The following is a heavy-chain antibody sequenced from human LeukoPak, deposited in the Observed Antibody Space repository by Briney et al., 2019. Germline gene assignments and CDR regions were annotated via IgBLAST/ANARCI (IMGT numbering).Heavy chain of an antibody. CDR3: AKPLGVFGVGYNAFDI. J-gene: IGHJ3*02. CDR2: ISGSGGST. V-gene: IGHV3-23*01. D-gene: IGHD3-3*01. Sequence: GGSLRLSCAASGFTFSSYAMGWVRQAPGKGLEWVSAISGSGGSTYYADSVKGRFTISRDNSRNTLYLQMNRLRAEDTAVYYCAKPLGVFGVGYNAFDIWGQGTMVTVSS. CDR1: GFTFSSYA.